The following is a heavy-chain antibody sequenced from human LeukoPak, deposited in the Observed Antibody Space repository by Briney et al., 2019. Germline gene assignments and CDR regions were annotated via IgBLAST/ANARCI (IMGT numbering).Heavy chain of an antibody. Sequence: SETLSLTCAVYGGSFSGYYWSLIRQPPGKGLEWIGEINHSGSTNYNPSLRSRVTISIDKSKNQFSLKLSSVTAADTAVYYCARGNWNPYYYYYYMDVWGKGTTVTVSS. V-gene: IGHV4-34*01. CDR3: ARGNWNPYYYYYYMDV. CDR1: GGSFSGYY. D-gene: IGHD1-1*01. J-gene: IGHJ6*03. CDR2: INHSGST.